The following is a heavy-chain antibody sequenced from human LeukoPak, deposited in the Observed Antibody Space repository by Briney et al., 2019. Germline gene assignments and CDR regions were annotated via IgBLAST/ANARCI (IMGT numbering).Heavy chain of an antibody. D-gene: IGHD3-22*01. V-gene: IGHV3-74*01. CDR3: ARAPYYYDSSGYLDY. CDR2: INSDGSST. CDR1: GFTFSSYW. Sequence: GGSLRLSCAASGFTFSSYWMHWVRQATGKGLVWVSRINSDGSSTSYADSVKGRFTISRDNAKNTLYLQMNSLRAEDTAVYYCARAPYYYDSSGYLDYWGQGTLVTFSS. J-gene: IGHJ4*02.